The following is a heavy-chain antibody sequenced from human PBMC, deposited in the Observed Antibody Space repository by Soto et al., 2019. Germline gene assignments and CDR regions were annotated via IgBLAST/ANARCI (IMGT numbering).Heavy chain of an antibody. Sequence: QVTLKESGPVLVKPTETLTLTCTVSGFSLSNARMGVSWIRQPPGKALEWLAHIFSNDEKSYSTSLKSRLTTSKDTSKSQVVLTMTNMDPVDTATYYCARIPSIAARPSSWYFDLWGRGTLVTVSS. V-gene: IGHV2-26*01. CDR2: IFSNDEK. CDR3: ARIPSIAARPSSWYFDL. J-gene: IGHJ2*01. CDR1: GFSLSNARMG. D-gene: IGHD6-6*01.